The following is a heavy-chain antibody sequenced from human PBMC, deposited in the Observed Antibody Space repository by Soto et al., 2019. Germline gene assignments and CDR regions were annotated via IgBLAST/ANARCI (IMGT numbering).Heavy chain of an antibody. J-gene: IGHJ6*02. CDR3: ARDHYYGSGSYYRHYYGMDV. Sequence: GGSLRLSCAASGFTFDDYGMSWVRQAPGKGLEWVSGINWNGGSTGYADSVKGRFTISRDNAKNSLYLQMNSLRAEDTALYYCARDHYYGSGSYYRHYYGMDVWGQGTTVTVSS. CDR1: GFTFDDYG. D-gene: IGHD3-10*01. V-gene: IGHV3-20*04. CDR2: INWNGGST.